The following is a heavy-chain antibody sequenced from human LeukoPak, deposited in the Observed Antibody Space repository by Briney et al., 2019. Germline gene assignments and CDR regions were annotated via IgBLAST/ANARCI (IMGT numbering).Heavy chain of an antibody. D-gene: IGHD6-19*01. J-gene: IGHJ4*02. CDR1: GYTFTSYY. CDR2: INPSGGST. Sequence: ASVKVSCKASGYTFTSYYMHWVRQAPGQGLEWMGIINPSGGSTSYAQRFQGRVTMTRDTSTSTVYMELSSLRSEDTAVYYCATDTQWVYGLAGTGYDYWGQGTLVTVSS. V-gene: IGHV1-46*01. CDR3: ATDTQWVYGLAGTGYDY.